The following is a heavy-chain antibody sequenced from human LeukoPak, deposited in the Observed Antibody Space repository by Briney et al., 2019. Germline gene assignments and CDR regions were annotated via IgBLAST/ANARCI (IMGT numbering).Heavy chain of an antibody. D-gene: IGHD2-15*01. CDR1: GYTFTGYY. V-gene: IGHV1-2*02. Sequence: ASVKVSCKASGYTFTGYYMHWVRQAPGQGLEWMGWINPNSGGTYYAQKFQGRVTMTSDTSISTAYMELSRLRSDNTAVYYCARVDGSCSGGSCPSGNWFDPWGQGTLVTVSS. CDR2: INPNSGGT. J-gene: IGHJ5*02. CDR3: ARVDGSCSGGSCPSGNWFDP.